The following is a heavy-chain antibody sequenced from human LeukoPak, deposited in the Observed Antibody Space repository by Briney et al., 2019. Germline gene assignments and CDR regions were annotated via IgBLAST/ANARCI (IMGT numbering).Heavy chain of an antibody. V-gene: IGHV4-34*01. J-gene: IGHJ3*02. D-gene: IGHD1-26*01. Sequence: TGGSLRLSCAASGFTFSNAWMSWVRQPPGKGLEWIGEINHSGSTNYNPSLKSRVTISVDTSKNQFSLKLSSVTAADTAVYYCARAGRGGSLDAFDIWGQGTMVTVSS. CDR3: ARAGRGGSLDAFDI. CDR1: GFTFSNAW. CDR2: INHSGST.